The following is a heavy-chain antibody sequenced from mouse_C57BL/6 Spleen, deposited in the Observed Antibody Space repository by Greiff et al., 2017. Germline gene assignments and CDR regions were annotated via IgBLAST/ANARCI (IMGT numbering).Heavy chain of an antibody. D-gene: IGHD1-1*01. CDR2: IYPGSGST. J-gene: IGHJ2*01. CDR3: AREVVATDY. CDR1: GYTFTSYW. Sequence: QVQLQQPGAELVKPGASVTMSCKASGYTFTSYWITWVKQRPGQGLEWIGDIYPGSGSTNYNEKFKSKATLTVDTSSSTAYMQLSSLTSEDSSVYYCAREVVATDYWGQGTTLTVSS. V-gene: IGHV1-55*01.